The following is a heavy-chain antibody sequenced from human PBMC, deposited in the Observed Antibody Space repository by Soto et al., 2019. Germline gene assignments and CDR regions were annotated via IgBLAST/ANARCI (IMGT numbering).Heavy chain of an antibody. J-gene: IGHJ3*02. CDR1: GYTFSTSG. V-gene: IGHV1-18*01. Sequence: ASVKVSCKASGYTFSTSGMSWLRQAPGQGLEWMGWISTYNGDTNDAPKFQDRVTMTSDTSTSTVYMELRSLRSDDTAVYYCARDGGRSSSWFAFDIWGQGTMVTVSS. CDR3: ARDGGRSSSWFAFDI. D-gene: IGHD6-13*01. CDR2: ISTYNGDT.